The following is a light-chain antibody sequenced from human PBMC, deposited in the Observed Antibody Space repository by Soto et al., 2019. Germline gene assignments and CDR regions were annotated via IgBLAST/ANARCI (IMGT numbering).Light chain of an antibody. CDR3: VTWDTSLTTTVL. J-gene: IGLJ2*01. Sequence: QSVLTQPPSVSAAPGQTVIISCSGSSSNIETNFVSWYQQLPGTAPKLLISDNNKRPSGIPDRFSGSKSGTSATLGITGLQTGDEADYYCVTWDTSLTTTVLFGGGTKLTVL. V-gene: IGLV1-51*01. CDR1: SSNIETNF. CDR2: DNN.